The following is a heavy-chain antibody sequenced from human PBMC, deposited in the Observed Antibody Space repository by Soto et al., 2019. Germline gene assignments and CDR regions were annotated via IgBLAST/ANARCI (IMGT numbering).Heavy chain of an antibody. V-gene: IGHV4-30-2*01. CDR3: ARVDHRGYFSVLTDF. J-gene: IGHJ4*02. Sequence: PSETLSLTCAVSGGSISSGGYSWSWIRQPPGKGLEWIGYIYHSGSTYYNPSLKSRVTISADTSRNQFSLSLSSLTAADTAVYYCARVDHRGYFSVLTDFWGQGILVTVSS. CDR2: IYHSGST. CDR1: GGSISSGGYS. D-gene: IGHD3-10*02.